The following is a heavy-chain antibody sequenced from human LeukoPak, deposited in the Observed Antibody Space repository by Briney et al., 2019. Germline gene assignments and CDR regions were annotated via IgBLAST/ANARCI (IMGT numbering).Heavy chain of an antibody. D-gene: IGHD3-22*01. V-gene: IGHV4-34*01. CDR1: GGSFSGYY. J-gene: IGHJ3*01. Sequence: PSETLSLTCAVYGGSFSGYYWSWIRQPPGEGLEWIGEINHSGSTNYNPSLKSRVTISVDTSKNQFSLKLSSVTAADTAVYYCALSDYYDSSGYSYWGQGTMVTVSS. CDR3: ALSDYYDSSGYSY. CDR2: INHSGST.